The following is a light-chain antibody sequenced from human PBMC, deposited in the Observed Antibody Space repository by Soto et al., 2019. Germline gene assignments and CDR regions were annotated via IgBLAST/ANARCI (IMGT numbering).Light chain of an antibody. J-gene: IGKJ4*01. CDR1: QSVSSSF. Sequence: EIVLTQSPGTLSLSPGERATLSCRASQSVSSSFLAWYQQKPGQAPRLLMYGASKRATGIPDRFSGSGSGTDFTLTISRLEREDFAVYFCQQHGTSTLTFGGGTKVDIK. CDR2: GAS. CDR3: QQHGTSTLT. V-gene: IGKV3-20*01.